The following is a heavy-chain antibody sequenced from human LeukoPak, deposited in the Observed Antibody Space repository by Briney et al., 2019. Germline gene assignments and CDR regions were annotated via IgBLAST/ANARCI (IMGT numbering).Heavy chain of an antibody. Sequence: PGGSLRLSCAASGFTLRNYAMSWVRQAPGKGLEWVAVISYDGSNKYYADSVKGRFTISRDNSKNTLYLQMNSLRAEDTAVDYCARVGPHISWGQGTLVTVSS. J-gene: IGHJ4*02. CDR2: ISYDGSNK. V-gene: IGHV3-30-3*01. CDR3: ARVGPHIS. CDR1: GFTLRNYA. D-gene: IGHD2-21*01.